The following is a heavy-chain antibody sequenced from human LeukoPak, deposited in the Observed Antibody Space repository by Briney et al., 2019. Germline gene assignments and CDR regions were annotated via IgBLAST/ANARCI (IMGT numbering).Heavy chain of an antibody. D-gene: IGHD6-6*01. Sequence: SETLPLTCTVSGGSISSSSYYWGWIRQPPGKGLEWIGSIYYSGSTYYNPSLKSRVTISVDTSKNQFSLKLSSVTAADTAVYYCARVAARVLGTEYNWFDPWGQGTLVTVSS. CDR3: ARVAARVLGTEYNWFDP. CDR2: IYYSGST. J-gene: IGHJ5*02. V-gene: IGHV4-39*07. CDR1: GGSISSSSYY.